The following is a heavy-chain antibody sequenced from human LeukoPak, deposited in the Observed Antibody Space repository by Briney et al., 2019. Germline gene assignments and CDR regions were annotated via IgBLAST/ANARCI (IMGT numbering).Heavy chain of an antibody. V-gene: IGHV4-59*08. J-gene: IGHJ3*02. CDR3: ARRMSDAFDI. CDR2: IYYSGST. Sequence: SETLSLTCTVSGGSISSYYWSWIRQPPGKGLEWIWYIYYSGSTNYNPSLKSRVAISVDTSKNQFSLKLSSVTAADTAVYYCARRMSDAFDIWGQGTMVTVSS. CDR1: GGSISSYY.